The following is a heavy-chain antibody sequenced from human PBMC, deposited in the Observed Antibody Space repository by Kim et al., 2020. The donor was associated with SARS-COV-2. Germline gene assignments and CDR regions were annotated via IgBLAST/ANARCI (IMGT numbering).Heavy chain of an antibody. D-gene: IGHD1-26*01. CDR3: ARATRGLDAFDI. Sequence: YYNPSLQRRVTISVYPSKIQFSLKLSSGTAADTAVYYCARATRGLDAFDIWGQGTMVTVSS. J-gene: IGHJ3*02. V-gene: IGHV4-30-2*04.